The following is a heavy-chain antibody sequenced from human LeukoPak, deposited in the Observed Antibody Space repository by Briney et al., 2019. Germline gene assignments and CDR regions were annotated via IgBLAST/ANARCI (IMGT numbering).Heavy chain of an antibody. V-gene: IGHV4-39*01. D-gene: IGHD2-2*01. CDR2: IYYSGST. J-gene: IGHJ4*02. CDR3: ARGVVPAAMDY. Sequence: NTSETLSLTCTVSGGSISSSSYYWGWIRQPPGKGLEWIGSIYYSGSTYYNPSLKSRVTISVDTSKNQFSLKLSSVTAADTAVYYCARGVVPAAMDYWGQGTLVTVSS. CDR1: GGSISSSSYY.